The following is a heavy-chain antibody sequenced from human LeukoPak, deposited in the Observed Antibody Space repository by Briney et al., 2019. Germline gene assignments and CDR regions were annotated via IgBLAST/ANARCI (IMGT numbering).Heavy chain of an antibody. CDR1: GGSFSGYY. D-gene: IGHD1-26*01. CDR3: ARGDRYSGNIDY. V-gene: IGHV4-34*01. CDR2: INHSGST. J-gene: IGHJ4*02. Sequence: SETLSLTCAVYGGSFSGYYWSWIRQPPGKGLEWIGEINHSGSTNYNPSLKSRVTISVDTSKNQFSLKLRSVTAADTAVYYCARGDRYSGNIDYWGQGTLVTVSS.